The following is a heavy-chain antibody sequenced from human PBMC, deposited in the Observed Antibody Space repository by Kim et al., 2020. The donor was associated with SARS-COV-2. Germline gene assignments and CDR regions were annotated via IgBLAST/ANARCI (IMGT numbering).Heavy chain of an antibody. D-gene: IGHD5-18*01. Sequence: SETLSLTCTVSGGSISSSSYYWGWIRQPPGKGLEWIGSIYYSGSTYYNPSLKSRVTISVDTSKNQFSLKLSSVTAADTAVYYCARVGGRYSYGLVGYWGQGTLVTVSS. CDR3: ARVGGRYSYGLVGY. J-gene: IGHJ4*02. V-gene: IGHV4-39*07. CDR1: GGSISSSSYY. CDR2: IYYSGST.